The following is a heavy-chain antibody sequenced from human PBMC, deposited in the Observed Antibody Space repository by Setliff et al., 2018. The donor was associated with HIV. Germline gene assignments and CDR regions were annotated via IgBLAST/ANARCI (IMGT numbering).Heavy chain of an antibody. Sequence: GSLRLSCAASGFIFNTAWMNWIRQAPGKGLEWVGRIRGKMDGETTEYAAPVKGRFTIARDDSKNTVYLQMNSLKSEDTAVYYCAKVSTAGCTGGNCYSGDYWGQGTLVTVSS. CDR3: AKVSTAGCTGGNCYSGDY. J-gene: IGHJ4*02. V-gene: IGHV3-15*01. CDR2: IRGKMDGETT. D-gene: IGHD2-15*01. CDR1: GFIFNTAW.